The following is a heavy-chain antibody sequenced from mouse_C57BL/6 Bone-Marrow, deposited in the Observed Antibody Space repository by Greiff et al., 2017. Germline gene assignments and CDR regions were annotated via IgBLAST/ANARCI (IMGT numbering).Heavy chain of an antibody. Sequence: VQLQQSGAELARPGASVKLSCKASGYTFTSYGISWVKQRTGQGLEWIGEIYPRSGNTYYTEKFKGKATLTADKSSSTAYMELRSLTSEDSAVYFCARGTTVVATGAAWFAYWGQGTLVTVSA. J-gene: IGHJ3*01. CDR1: GYTFTSYG. V-gene: IGHV1-81*01. D-gene: IGHD1-1*01. CDR3: ARGTTVVATGAAWFAY. CDR2: IYPRSGNT.